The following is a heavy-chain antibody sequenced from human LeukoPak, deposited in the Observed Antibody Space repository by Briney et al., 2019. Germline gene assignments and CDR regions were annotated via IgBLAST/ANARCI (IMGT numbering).Heavy chain of an antibody. V-gene: IGHV3-21*01. CDR1: GFTFSSYS. Sequence: GGSLRLSCAASGFTFSSYSMNWVRQAPGKGLEWVSSISSSSSYIYYADSVKGRFTISRDNAKNPLYLQMNSLRAEDTAVYYCARDAGYYYGSGSYYSDYWGQGTLVTVSS. D-gene: IGHD3-10*01. J-gene: IGHJ4*02. CDR2: ISSSSSYI. CDR3: ARDAGYYYGSGSYYSDY.